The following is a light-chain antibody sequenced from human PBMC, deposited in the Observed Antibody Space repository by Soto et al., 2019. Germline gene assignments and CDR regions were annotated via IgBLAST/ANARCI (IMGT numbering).Light chain of an antibody. V-gene: IGKV1-5*03. Sequence: DIQMTQSPSTLSASVGDRVTITCRASQNINRWLAWYQQKPGKAPKLLIYKASTLERGVPSRFRGSGSETEFTITIRRLQPDDFATYYCHKYQSSWTFGGGTTVDIK. CDR2: KAS. CDR3: HKYQSSWT. J-gene: IGKJ4*01. CDR1: QNINRW.